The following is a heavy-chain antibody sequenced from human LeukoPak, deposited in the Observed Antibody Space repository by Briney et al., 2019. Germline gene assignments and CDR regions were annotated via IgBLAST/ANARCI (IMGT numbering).Heavy chain of an antibody. V-gene: IGHV4-4*02. CDR3: AATRGTRAY. Sequence: SETLSLTCADSGGSISSSNWWCCVRQPPVKGLEWIGETYHSGSTNYNPSLKSRVTISVDKSKNQFSLKLSSVTAADTAVYYCAATRGTRAYWGQGTLVTVSS. J-gene: IGHJ4*02. CDR2: TYHSGST. D-gene: IGHD3-10*01. CDR1: GGSISSSNW.